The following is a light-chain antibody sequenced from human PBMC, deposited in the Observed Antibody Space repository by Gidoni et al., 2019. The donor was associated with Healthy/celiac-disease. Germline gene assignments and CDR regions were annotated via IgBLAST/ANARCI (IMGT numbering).Light chain of an antibody. V-gene: IGLV1-44*01. CDR2: SNN. J-gene: IGLJ3*02. CDR3: AAWDDSLNGWV. CDR1: SSNIGSNT. Sequence: QSVLTQPPSASGTPGQGVTISCSGSSSNIGSNTVNWYQQLPGTAPKLLIYSNNPRPSGVPARFSGSKSVTSASLAISGLQSEDEADYYCAAWDDSLNGWVFGGGTKLTVL.